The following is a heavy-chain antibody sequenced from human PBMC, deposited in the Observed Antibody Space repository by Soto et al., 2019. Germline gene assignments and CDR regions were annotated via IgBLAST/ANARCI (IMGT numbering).Heavy chain of an antibody. CDR2: ISDGGDLT. CDR1: GFAFSSHP. V-gene: IGHV3-23*01. D-gene: IGHD6-6*01. Sequence: VQLLESGGDLVHPGGSLRLSCAASGFAFSSHPMSWVRQAPERGLEWVSGISDGGDLTYNADSVKGRFTISRDNSKNILFLKMKRLRAEDTALYYCARRAFGSSRSCNLWGQGTMVTVSS. J-gene: IGHJ3*01. CDR3: ARRAFGSSRSCNL.